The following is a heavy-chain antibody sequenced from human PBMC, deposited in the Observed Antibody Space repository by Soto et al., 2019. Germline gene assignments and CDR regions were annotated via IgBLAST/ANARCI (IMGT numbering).Heavy chain of an antibody. CDR1: GYTLTELS. CDR3: ATVMRSYGGNSPYFDY. J-gene: IGHJ4*02. D-gene: IGHD1-26*01. V-gene: IGHV1-24*01. Sequence: GASVKVSCKVSGYTLTELSMHWVRQAPGKGLEWMGGFDPEDGETIYAQKFQGRVTMTEDTSTDTAYMELSSLRSEDTAVYYCATVMRSYGGNSPYFDYWGQGTLVTVSS. CDR2: FDPEDGET.